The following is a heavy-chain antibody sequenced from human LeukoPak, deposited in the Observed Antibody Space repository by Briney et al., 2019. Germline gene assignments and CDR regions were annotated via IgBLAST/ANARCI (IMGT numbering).Heavy chain of an antibody. J-gene: IGHJ6*02. CDR2: ISRSSSFT. D-gene: IGHD5-12*01. V-gene: IGHV3-11*06. CDR1: GFIFSDYY. CDR3: ARRRGLRRLVLLDYYGMDV. Sequence: GGSLRLSCAASGFIFSDYYMSWICQAPGKGLEFVSNISRSSSFTNYADSVKGRFPISRDNAKKSLYLQMNSLRAEDTAMYYCARRRGLRRLVLLDYYGMDVWGQGTTVTVSS.